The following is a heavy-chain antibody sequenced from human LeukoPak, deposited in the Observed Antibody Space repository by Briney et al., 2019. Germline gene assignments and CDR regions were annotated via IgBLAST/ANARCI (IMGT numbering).Heavy chain of an antibody. CDR3: ARDGITIFGVAPGWFDP. Sequence: SETLSLTCTVSGGSISSYYWSGIRQPPGKGLEWIGYIYYSGSTNYNPSLKSRVTISVDTSKNQFSLKLSSVTAADTAVYYCARDGITIFGVAPGWFDPWGQGTLVTVSS. J-gene: IGHJ5*02. CDR1: GGSISSYY. D-gene: IGHD3-3*01. V-gene: IGHV4-59*01. CDR2: IYYSGST.